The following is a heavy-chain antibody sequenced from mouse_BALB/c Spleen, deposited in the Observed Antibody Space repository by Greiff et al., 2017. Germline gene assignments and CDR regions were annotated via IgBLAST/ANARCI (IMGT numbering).Heavy chain of an antibody. J-gene: IGHJ4*01. V-gene: IGHV5-12-1*01. D-gene: IGHD2-4*01. CDR3: ARGSTMITTDYAMDY. CDR2: ISSGGGST. Sequence: EVKVVESGGGLVKPGGSLKLSCAASGFAFSSYDMSWVRQTPEKRLEWVAYISSGGGSTYYPDTVKGRFTISRDNAKNTLYLQMSSLKSEDTAMYYCARGSTMITTDYAMDYWGQGTAVTVSS. CDR1: GFAFSSYD.